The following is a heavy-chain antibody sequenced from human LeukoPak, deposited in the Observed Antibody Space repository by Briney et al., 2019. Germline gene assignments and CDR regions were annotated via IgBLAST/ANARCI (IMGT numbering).Heavy chain of an antibody. D-gene: IGHD3-22*01. Sequence: SETLSLTCAVYGGSFSGYYWSWIRQPPGKGLEWIGEINHSGSTNYNPSLKSRVTISVDTSKNQFSLKLSSVTAADTAVYYCARKKAGYDSSGSNFDYWGQGTLVTVSS. CDR2: INHSGST. V-gene: IGHV4-34*01. CDR1: GGSFSGYY. CDR3: ARKKAGYDSSGSNFDY. J-gene: IGHJ4*02.